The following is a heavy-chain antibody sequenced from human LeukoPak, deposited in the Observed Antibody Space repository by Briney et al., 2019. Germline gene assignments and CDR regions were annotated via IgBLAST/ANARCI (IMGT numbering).Heavy chain of an antibody. V-gene: IGHV1-2*02. CDR3: ASRGIAGACTVSYY. D-gene: IGHD6-13*01. CDR2: INPISGGT. J-gene: IGHJ4*02. CDR1: RHTFTGSY. Sequence: ALVEASCNASRHTFTGSYMHSVRQAARQQLEWMRWINPISGGTNYAQKLKGRVTMTRAPSISTAYMELSRLRSDDTALYYCASRGIAGACTVSYYWGQGTLVTVSS.